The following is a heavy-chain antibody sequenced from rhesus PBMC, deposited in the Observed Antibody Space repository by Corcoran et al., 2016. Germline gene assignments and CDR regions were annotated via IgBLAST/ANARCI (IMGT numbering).Heavy chain of an antibody. Sequence: DVQLVESGGGLVKPGGSLRLSCVASGFTFSSYEMHWVRQAPEKGLEWVAGSSESGGTTYYADSVKGRFTISRDNAKNSLFLQMNSLRAEDTAVYYCISGYSWGQGVLVTVSS. J-gene: IGHJ4*01. V-gene: IGHV3-100*02. CDR2: SSESGGTT. D-gene: IGHD5-42*01. CDR1: GFTFSSYE. CDR3: ISGYS.